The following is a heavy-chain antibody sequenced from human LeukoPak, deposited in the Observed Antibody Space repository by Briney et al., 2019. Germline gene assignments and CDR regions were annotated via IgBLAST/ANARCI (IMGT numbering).Heavy chain of an antibody. CDR1: GFTFSSYW. CDR2: INSDGSST. CDR3: AREVGCSGGSCYVY. D-gene: IGHD2-15*01. J-gene: IGHJ4*02. Sequence: PGGSLRLSCAASGFTFSSYWMHWVRRAPGKGLVWVSRINSDGSSTSYADSVKGRFTISRDNAKNTLYLQMNSLRAEDTAVYYCAREVGCSGGSCYVYWGQGTLVTVSS. V-gene: IGHV3-74*01.